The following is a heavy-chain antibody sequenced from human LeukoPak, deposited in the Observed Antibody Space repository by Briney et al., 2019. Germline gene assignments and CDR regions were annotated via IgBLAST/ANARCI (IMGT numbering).Heavy chain of an antibody. CDR3: ASLLGYCSSTSCSP. D-gene: IGHD2-2*01. CDR1: GGSISSSNW. J-gene: IGHJ5*02. Sequence: PSETLSLTCAVSGGSISSSNWWSWVRQPPGQGLEWIGEINHSGSTNYNPSLKSRVTISVDTSKNQFSLKLSSVTAADTAVYYCASLLGYCSSTSCSPWGQGTLVTVSS. CDR2: INHSGST. V-gene: IGHV4-4*02.